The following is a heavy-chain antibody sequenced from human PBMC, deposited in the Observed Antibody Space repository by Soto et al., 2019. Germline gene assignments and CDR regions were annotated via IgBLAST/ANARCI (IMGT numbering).Heavy chain of an antibody. D-gene: IGHD6-13*01. V-gene: IGHV3-43*02. Sequence: GGSLSLSCAASGFTFSSYWMHWVRQAPGKGLVWVSLISRDGSSTNYADSVKGRFTISRDNSKNSLYLQMNSLRTEDTALFYCAKDGAAAGTPYCYYGMDVWGQGTTVTVSS. CDR3: AKDGAAAGTPYCYYGMDV. CDR1: GFTFSSYW. J-gene: IGHJ6*02. CDR2: ISRDGSST.